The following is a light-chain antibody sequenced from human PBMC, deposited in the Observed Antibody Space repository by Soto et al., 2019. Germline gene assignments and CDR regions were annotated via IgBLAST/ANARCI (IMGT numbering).Light chain of an antibody. CDR2: DVS. V-gene: IGLV2-14*01. CDR1: SSDVGGYNY. CDR3: SSYTSSSRI. J-gene: IGLJ1*01. Sequence: QSVLTQPASGSGSPGQSITISCTGTSSDVGGYNYVSWYQQPPGKAPKLMIYDVSNRPSGVSNRFSGSKSGNTASLTISGLQAEDEADYYCSSYTSSSRIFGTGPKVTVL.